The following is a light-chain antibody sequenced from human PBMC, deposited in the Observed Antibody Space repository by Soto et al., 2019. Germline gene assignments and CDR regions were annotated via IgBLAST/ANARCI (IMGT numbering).Light chain of an antibody. CDR3: SSYTSSSSYD. CDR2: NVS. V-gene: IGLV2-14*03. CDR1: SSDVGVYNY. Sequence: QSVLTQPASVSGSPGQSITISCTGTSSDVGVYNYVSWFQQHPGKAPKLMVYNVSNRPSGVSNRFSGSKSGNTASLTISGLHAEDEAEYYCSSYTSSSSYDFGTVTKVTVL. J-gene: IGLJ1*01.